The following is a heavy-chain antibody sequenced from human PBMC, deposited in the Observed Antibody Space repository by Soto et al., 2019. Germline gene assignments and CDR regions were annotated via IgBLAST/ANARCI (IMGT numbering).Heavy chain of an antibody. Sequence: PGGSLRLSCAASGFTFSSYGISWIRLSPGKGPEWVSVISGGGDTTYYTPSVKGRFTISRDDFRNTLYLQMNSLRTEDTAIYYCAKLRDFVVLPAGILDYWGPGTLVTVSS. CDR2: ISGGGDTT. D-gene: IGHD2-8*01. CDR1: GFTFSSYG. J-gene: IGHJ4*02. CDR3: AKLRDFVVLPAGILDY. V-gene: IGHV3-23*01.